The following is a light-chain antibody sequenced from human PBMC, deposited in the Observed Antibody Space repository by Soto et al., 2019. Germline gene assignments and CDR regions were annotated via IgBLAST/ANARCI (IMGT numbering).Light chain of an antibody. J-gene: IGKJ1*01. V-gene: IGKV3-15*01. CDR3: QQYKDWPTT. CDR1: QTVSSS. Sequence: EIVFTQSPVTLSLSPGERATLSCRASQTVSSSFLAWYQQKPGQAPRLLIYGASTRATGIPARFSGSGAGTDFTLTITSLQSEDFGVYFCQQYKDWPTTFGQGTKVDIK. CDR2: GAS.